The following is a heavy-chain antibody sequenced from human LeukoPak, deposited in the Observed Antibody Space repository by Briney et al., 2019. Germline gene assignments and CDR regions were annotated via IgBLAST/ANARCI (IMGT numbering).Heavy chain of an antibody. J-gene: IGHJ4*02. Sequence: PGGSLRLSCAASGFTFSSYWMSWVRQAPGKGLVWVSRINSDGSSTSYADSVKGRFTISRDNAKNTLYLQMNSLRAEDTAVYYCARVSTYYYDSRGYFDYWGQGTLVTVSS. CDR3: ARVSTYYYDSRGYFDY. D-gene: IGHD3-22*01. CDR2: INSDGSST. CDR1: GFTFSSYW. V-gene: IGHV3-74*01.